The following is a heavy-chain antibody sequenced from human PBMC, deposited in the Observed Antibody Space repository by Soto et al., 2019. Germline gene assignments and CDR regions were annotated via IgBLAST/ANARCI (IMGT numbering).Heavy chain of an antibody. V-gene: IGHV4-61*08. CDR3: ARHQLDIAARTKMDWFDP. J-gene: IGHJ5*02. D-gene: IGHD6-6*01. Sequence: SETLSLTCTVSGGSISSGDYYWSWIRQPQGKGLEWTGYIYYSGSTNYNPSLKSRVTISVDTSKNQFSLKLSSVTAADTAVYYCARHQLDIAARTKMDWFDPWGQGTLVTVSS. CDR1: GGSISSGDYY. CDR2: IYYSGST.